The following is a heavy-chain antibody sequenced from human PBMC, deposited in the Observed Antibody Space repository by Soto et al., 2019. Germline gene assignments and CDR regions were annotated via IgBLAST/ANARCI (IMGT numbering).Heavy chain of an antibody. V-gene: IGHV3-23*01. Sequence: GGSLRLSCAASGFTFSSYAMSWVRQAPGKGLEWVSAISGIGGSTYYADSVKRRFTISRDNSKNTLYMQMNSLRAEDTAVYYCAKDIIGELETYEYWGQGTLVTVSS. CDR1: GFTFSSYA. CDR2: ISGIGGST. D-gene: IGHD3-10*01. J-gene: IGHJ4*02. CDR3: AKDIIGELETYEY.